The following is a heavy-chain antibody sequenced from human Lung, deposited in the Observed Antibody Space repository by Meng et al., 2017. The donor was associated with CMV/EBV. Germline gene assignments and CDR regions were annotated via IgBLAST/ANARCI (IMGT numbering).Heavy chain of an antibody. CDR3: ARGSRSGELLTFQFAFDI. CDR1: GGTFSSYA. CDR2: IIPIFGTA. Sequence: SXXVSXXASGGTFSSYAISWVRQAPGQGLEWMGGIIPIFGTANYAQKFQGRVTITTDESTSTAYMELSSLRSEDTAVYYCARGSRSGELLTFQFAFDIWXQGTXVTVAS. J-gene: IGHJ3*02. V-gene: IGHV1-69*05. D-gene: IGHD2-15*01.